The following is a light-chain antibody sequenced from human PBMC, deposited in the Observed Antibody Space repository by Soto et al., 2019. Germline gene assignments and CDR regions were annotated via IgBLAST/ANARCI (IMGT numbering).Light chain of an antibody. CDR2: LNSDGSH. Sequence: QLVLTQSPSASASLGASVKLTCTLSSGHSSYAIAWHQQQPEKGPRYLMKLNSDGSHNKGDGIPDRFSGSSFGAERYLTISSLQSEDEADYYCQTWGTGIQVFGGGTKLTVL. V-gene: IGLV4-69*01. CDR1: SGHSSYA. J-gene: IGLJ2*01. CDR3: QTWGTGIQV.